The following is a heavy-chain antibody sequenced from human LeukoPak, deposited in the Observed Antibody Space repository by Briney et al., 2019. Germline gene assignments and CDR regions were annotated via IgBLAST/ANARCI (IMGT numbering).Heavy chain of an antibody. D-gene: IGHD3-10*01. Sequence: GRSLRLSCAASGLTLSSYGMHWVRQAPGKGLEWVPVISYDGGNKYYADSVKGRFTISRDNSKNTLYLQMNSLRAEDTAVYYCAKGTYYYGSTESTGSWYFDLWGRGALVTVSS. J-gene: IGHJ2*01. CDR2: ISYDGGNK. CDR3: AKGTYYYGSTESTGSWYFDL. V-gene: IGHV3-30*18. CDR1: GLTLSSYG.